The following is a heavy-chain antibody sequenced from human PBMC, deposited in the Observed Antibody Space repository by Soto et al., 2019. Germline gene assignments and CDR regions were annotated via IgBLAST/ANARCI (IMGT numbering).Heavy chain of an antibody. J-gene: IGHJ1*01. CDR1: GGTFSSYT. D-gene: IGHD6-13*01. Sequence: SVKVSCKASGGTFSSYTISWVRQAPGQGLEWMGRIIPILGIANYAQKFQGRVTITADKSTSTAYMELSSLRSEDTAVYYCARDSGEQQLANDEYFQHRGQGTLVTVSS. CDR2: IIPILGIA. V-gene: IGHV1-69*04. CDR3: ARDSGEQQLANDEYFQH.